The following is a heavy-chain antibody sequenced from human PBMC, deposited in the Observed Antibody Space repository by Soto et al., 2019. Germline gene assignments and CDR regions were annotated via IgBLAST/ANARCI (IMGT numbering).Heavy chain of an antibody. Sequence: GASVKVSCKASGGTFSSYAISWVRQAPGQGLEWMGGIIPIFGTANYAQKFQGRVTITADKSTSTAYMELSSLRSEDTAVYYCAREGVTIFGRVNYYGMDVWGQGTTVTVSS. V-gene: IGHV1-69*06. CDR1: GGTFSSYA. D-gene: IGHD3-3*01. J-gene: IGHJ6*02. CDR3: AREGVTIFGRVNYYGMDV. CDR2: IIPIFGTA.